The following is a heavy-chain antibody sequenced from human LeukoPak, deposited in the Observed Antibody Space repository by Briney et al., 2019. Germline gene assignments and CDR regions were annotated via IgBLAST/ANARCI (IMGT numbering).Heavy chain of an antibody. D-gene: IGHD1-26*01. CDR2: IYYSGST. CDR1: GDSISNSRYY. CDR3: ARSRAFNSGAFDP. V-gene: IGHV4-39*01. J-gene: IGHJ5*02. Sequence: SETLSLTCTVSGDSISNSRYYWDWIRQPPGKGLEWIGNIYYSGSTYYNPSLKSRVTISADTSKNKFSLKLSSVTAADTAVYYCARSRAFNSGAFDPWGQGSLVTVSS.